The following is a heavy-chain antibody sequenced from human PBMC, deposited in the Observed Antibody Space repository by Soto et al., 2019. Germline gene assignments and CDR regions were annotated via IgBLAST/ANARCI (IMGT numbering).Heavy chain of an antibody. CDR3: ATGHDSSGYYDFHM. CDR2: IWSDGSRK. CDR1: GFTFSDYG. Sequence: QVQLVESGGGVVQPGRSLRLSCAASGFTFSDYGMHWVRQAPGKGLEWVAVIWSDGSRKYYAESVQGRFTVSRDNSMNTLYLQMNSVRAEDTAVYYCATGHDSSGYYDFHMWGQGTMVTVSS. V-gene: IGHV3-33*01. J-gene: IGHJ3*02. D-gene: IGHD3-22*01.